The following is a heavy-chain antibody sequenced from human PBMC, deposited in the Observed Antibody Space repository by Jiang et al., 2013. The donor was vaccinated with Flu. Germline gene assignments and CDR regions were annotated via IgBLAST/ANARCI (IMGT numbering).Heavy chain of an antibody. CDR2: IGAYNGNT. Sequence: SVKVSCKASGYTFTSYGISWVRQAPGQGLEWMGWIGAYNGNTNYAQKLQGRVTMTTDTSTSTAYMELRSLRSDDTAVYYCARDGRYFDWLSRNGAFDIWGQGTMVTVSS. CDR1: GYTFTSYG. J-gene: IGHJ3*02. D-gene: IGHD3-9*01. V-gene: IGHV1-18*04. CDR3: ARDGRYFDWLSRNGAFDI.